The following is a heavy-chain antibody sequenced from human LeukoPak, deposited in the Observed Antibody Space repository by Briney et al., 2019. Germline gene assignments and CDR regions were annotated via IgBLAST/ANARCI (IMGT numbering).Heavy chain of an antibody. CDR2: IIPIFGTA. V-gene: IGHV1-69*13. Sequence: GASVKVSCKASGGTFSSYAISWVRQAPGQGLEWMGGIIPIFGTANYAQKFQGRVTITADESTSTAYMELSSLRSEDTVVYYCARTSYCSSTSCSGRYYYWGQGTLVTVSS. J-gene: IGHJ4*02. CDR3: ARTSYCSSTSCSGRYYY. D-gene: IGHD2-2*01. CDR1: GGTFSSYA.